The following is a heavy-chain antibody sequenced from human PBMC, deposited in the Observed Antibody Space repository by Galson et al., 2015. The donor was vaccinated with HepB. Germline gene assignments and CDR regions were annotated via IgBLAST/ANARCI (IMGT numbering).Heavy chain of an antibody. CDR3: ARSTVSSSWYRDLSLVFDY. Sequence: SVKVSCKASGYTFTSYGISWVRQAPGQGLEWMGWISAYNGNTNYAQKLQGRVTMTTDTSTSTAYMELRSLRSDDTAVYYCARSTVSSSWYRDLSLVFDYWGQGTLVTVSS. CDR1: GYTFTSYG. D-gene: IGHD6-13*01. J-gene: IGHJ4*02. V-gene: IGHV1-18*04. CDR2: ISAYNGNT.